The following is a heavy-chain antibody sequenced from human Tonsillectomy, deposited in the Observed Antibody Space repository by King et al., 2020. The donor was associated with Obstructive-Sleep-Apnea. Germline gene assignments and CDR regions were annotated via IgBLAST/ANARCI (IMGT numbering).Heavy chain of an antibody. V-gene: IGHV1-18*04. CDR3: SRDSGYSSGWNYWYSDL. Sequence: VQLVESGAEVKKPGASVKVSCKASGYTFTNYGISWVRQAPGQWLEWMGRIGADNGNTNYAQKFQGRVTMTTDTSTSTVYMELRSLRSDDTAGYYCSRDSGYSSGWNYWYSDLWGRGTLVTVSS. J-gene: IGHJ2*01. CDR1: GYTFTNYG. CDR2: IGADNGNT. D-gene: IGHD6-19*01.